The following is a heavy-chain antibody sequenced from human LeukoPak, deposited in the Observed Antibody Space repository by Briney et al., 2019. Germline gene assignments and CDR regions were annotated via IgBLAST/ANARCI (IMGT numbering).Heavy chain of an antibody. CDR1: GYTFTDYY. V-gene: IGHV1-2*02. J-gene: IGHJ5*02. CDR2: IIPNSGDT. D-gene: IGHD2-15*01. CDR3: ARAGGCSAGSCYRS. Sequence: ASVKVTCKASGYTFTDYYMHWVRQAPGQGLEWMGWIIPNSGDTNYAQKFQGRVTMTRDTSITTAYMEVSSLRSEDTAVYYCARAGGCSAGSCYRSWVQGTLVTVSS.